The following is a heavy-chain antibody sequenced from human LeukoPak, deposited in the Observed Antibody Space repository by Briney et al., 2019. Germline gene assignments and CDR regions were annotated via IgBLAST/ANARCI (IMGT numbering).Heavy chain of an antibody. CDR1: GFTFSSYS. J-gene: IGHJ4*02. CDR2: ISSSSSYI. D-gene: IGHD5-18*01. Sequence: PGGSLRLSCAASGFTFSSYSMIWVRQAPGRGLEWVSSISSSSSYIYYADSVKGRFTISRDNAKTSLYLQMNSLRAEDTAVYYCVRASGFSYVDYWGQGTLVTVSS. V-gene: IGHV3-21*01. CDR3: VRASGFSYVDY.